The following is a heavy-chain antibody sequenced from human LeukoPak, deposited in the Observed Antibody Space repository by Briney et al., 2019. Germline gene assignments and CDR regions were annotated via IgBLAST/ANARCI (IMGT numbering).Heavy chain of an antibody. V-gene: IGHV1-69*13. J-gene: IGHJ3*02. CDR3: ARAGPGIAVAGTSAFDI. D-gene: IGHD6-19*01. CDR1: GGTFSSYA. Sequence: SVKVSCKASGGTFSSYAISWVRQAPGQGLEWMGGIIPIFGTANYAQKFQGRVTITADESTSTAYMELSSLRSEDTAVYYCARAGPGIAVAGTSAFDIWGQGTVVTVSS. CDR2: IIPIFGTA.